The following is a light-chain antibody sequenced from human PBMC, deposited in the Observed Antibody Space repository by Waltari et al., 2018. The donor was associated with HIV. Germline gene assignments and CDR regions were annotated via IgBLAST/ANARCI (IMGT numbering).Light chain of an antibody. Sequence: QSVLTQPPSASGTPGQRVTISCSGSSSNIESYPVSWYQQLPGTAPNLLLYSNNQRPSGVPDRFSGSKSGTSASLAISGLQSEDEADFYCAAWDDSLNGWVFGGGTKLTVL. J-gene: IGLJ3*02. CDR3: AAWDDSLNGWV. V-gene: IGLV1-44*01. CDR1: SSNIESYP. CDR2: SNN.